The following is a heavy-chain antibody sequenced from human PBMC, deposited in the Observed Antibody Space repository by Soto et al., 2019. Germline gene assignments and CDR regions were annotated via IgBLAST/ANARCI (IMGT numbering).Heavy chain of an antibody. CDR2: IYPGDSDT. V-gene: IGHV5-51*01. CDR1: GYNFATYW. Sequence: GESLKISCKGSGYNFATYWVGWVRQMPGKGLEWMGIIYPGDSDTRYSPSFQGQVTISADKSISTAYLQWSSLKASDTAMYYCARSTSNGMDVWGQGTTVTVSS. CDR3: ARSTSNGMDV. J-gene: IGHJ6*02. D-gene: IGHD2-2*01.